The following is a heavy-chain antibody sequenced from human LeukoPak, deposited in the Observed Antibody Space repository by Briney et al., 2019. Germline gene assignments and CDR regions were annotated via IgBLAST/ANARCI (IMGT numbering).Heavy chain of an antibody. Sequence: SETLSLTCAVYGGSFSGYYWSWIRQPPGKGLEWIGEINHSGSTNYNPSLKSRVTISLDTSKNQFSLKLSSVTAADTAVYYCAGGSGASWFDPWGQGTLVTVSS. V-gene: IGHV4-34*01. CDR3: AGGSGASWFDP. J-gene: IGHJ5*02. D-gene: IGHD2-8*02. CDR2: INHSGST. CDR1: GGSFSGYY.